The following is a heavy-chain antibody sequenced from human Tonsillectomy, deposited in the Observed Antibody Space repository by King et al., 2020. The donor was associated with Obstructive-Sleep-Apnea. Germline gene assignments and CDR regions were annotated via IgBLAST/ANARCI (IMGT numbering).Heavy chain of an antibody. CDR2: ISWNSGSI. J-gene: IGHJ4*02. CDR3: AKGRRSSWAYFDY. D-gene: IGHD6-13*01. Sequence: VQLVESGGGLVQPGRSLRLSCAASGFTFDDYAMHWVRQAPGKGLEWVSGISWNSGSIGYADSVKGRFTISRDNAKNSLYLQMNSLRAEDTALYYCAKGRRSSWAYFDYWGQGTLVTVSS. V-gene: IGHV3-9*01. CDR1: GFTFDDYA.